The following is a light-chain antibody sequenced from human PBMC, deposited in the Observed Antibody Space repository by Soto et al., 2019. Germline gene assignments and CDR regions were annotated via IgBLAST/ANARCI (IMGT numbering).Light chain of an antibody. CDR3: LQDYNYPWT. Sequence: DIQATQSPSTLSASVGDIVTITLRASESIDNWLAWYQQKPGKAPKLLIFAASTLVRGVPSRFSGRGSGTEFTLTISSLQADDYATFYCLQDYNYPWTFGQGTKVDIK. V-gene: IGKV1-5*01. CDR2: AAS. J-gene: IGKJ1*01. CDR1: ESIDNW.